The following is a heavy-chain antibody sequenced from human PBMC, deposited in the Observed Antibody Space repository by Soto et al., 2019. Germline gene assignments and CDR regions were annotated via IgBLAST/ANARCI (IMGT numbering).Heavy chain of an antibody. D-gene: IGHD6-13*01. CDR3: ARLGSSSWHSYYYYGMDV. CDR1: GGTFSSYA. CDR2: IIPIFGTA. V-gene: IGHV1-69*13. Sequence: ASVKVSCKASGGTFSSYAISWVRQAPGQGLEWMGGIIPIFGTANYAQKFQGRVTITADESTSTAYMELSSLRSEDTAVYYCARLGSSSWHSYYYYGMDVWGQGTTVTVSS. J-gene: IGHJ6*02.